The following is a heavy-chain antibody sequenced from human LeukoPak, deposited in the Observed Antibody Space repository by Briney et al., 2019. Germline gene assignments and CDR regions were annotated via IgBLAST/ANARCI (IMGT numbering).Heavy chain of an antibody. CDR3: ARVTTSGYYNC. CDR2: IYTGGST. J-gene: IGHJ4*02. D-gene: IGHD3-22*01. V-gene: IGHV4-61*02. Sequence: SQTLSLTCTVSGGSISSGSYYWSWIRQPAGKGLEWIGRIYTGGSTNYNPSLKSRVTISVDTSKNQFSLKLSSVTAADTAVYYCARVTTSGYYNCWGQGTLVTVSS. CDR1: GGSISSGSYY.